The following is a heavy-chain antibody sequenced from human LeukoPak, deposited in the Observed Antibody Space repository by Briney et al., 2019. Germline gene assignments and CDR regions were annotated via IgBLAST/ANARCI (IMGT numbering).Heavy chain of an antibody. V-gene: IGHV1-2*02. CDR2: INPNSGGT. Sequence: ASVKVSCKASGYTFTGYYMHWVRQAPGQGLEWMGWINPNSGGTNYAQKLQGRVTMTRNTSISTAYMELSSLRSEDTAVYYCARGHGSYCSGGSCYPGGYWGQGTLVTVSS. J-gene: IGHJ4*02. CDR3: ARGHGSYCSGGSCYPGGY. CDR1: GYTFTGYY. D-gene: IGHD2-15*01.